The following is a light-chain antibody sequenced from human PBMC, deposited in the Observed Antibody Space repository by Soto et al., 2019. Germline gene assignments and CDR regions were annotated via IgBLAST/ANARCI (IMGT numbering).Light chain of an antibody. J-gene: IGKJ4*01. V-gene: IGKV3-15*01. CDR3: QHRSNWPLT. CDR1: QSVNNN. Sequence: ETLMTQSPATLSVSPGEGATLSCRASQSVNNNLAWYQQKLGQAPRVLIYGASTRATGIPARFSGSGSGTEFTLTISSLEPEDFAVYYCQHRSNWPLTFGGGTKVDNK. CDR2: GAS.